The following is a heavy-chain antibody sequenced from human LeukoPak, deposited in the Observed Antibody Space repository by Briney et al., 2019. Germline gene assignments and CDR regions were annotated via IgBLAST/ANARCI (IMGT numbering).Heavy chain of an antibody. CDR2: INPNSGVT. CDR3: ARGTGEGYTYGRYYFDY. V-gene: IGHV1-2*02. Sequence: ASVKVSCKASGYTFTGYYMHWVRQAPGQGLEWMGWINPNSGVTDYAQNFQGRVTMTRDTSISTAYVELSRLRSDDTAVYYCARGTGEGYTYGRYYFDYWGQGTLVTVSS. CDR1: GYTFTGYY. J-gene: IGHJ4*02. D-gene: IGHD5-18*01.